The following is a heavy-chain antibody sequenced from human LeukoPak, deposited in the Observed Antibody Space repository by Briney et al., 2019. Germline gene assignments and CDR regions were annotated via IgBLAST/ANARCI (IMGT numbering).Heavy chain of an antibody. V-gene: IGHV4-39*07. CDR3: ARLPWGSGSYYHTRPFDY. CDR2: IYYSGST. Sequence: GSLRLSCAASGFTFSSYEMNWIRQPPGKGLEWIGSIYYSGSTYYNPSLKSRVTISVDTSKNQFSLKLSSVTAADTAVYYCARLPWGSGSYYHTRPFDYWGQGTLVTVSS. D-gene: IGHD3-10*01. J-gene: IGHJ4*02. CDR1: GFTFSSYE.